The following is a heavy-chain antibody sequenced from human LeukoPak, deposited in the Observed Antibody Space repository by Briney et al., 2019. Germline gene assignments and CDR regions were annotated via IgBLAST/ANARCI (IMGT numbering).Heavy chain of an antibody. V-gene: IGHV4-39*07. J-gene: IGHJ4*02. CDR2: INHSGST. D-gene: IGHD4-23*01. CDR1: GGSISSGNFY. CDR3: ARVPTTTVVTNGGGFDY. Sequence: RSSETLSLTCTVSGGSISSGNFYWSWIRQPPGKGLEWIGEINHSGSTNYNPSLKSRVTISVDTSKNQFSLKLSSVTAADTAVYYCARVPTTTVVTNGGGFDYWGQGTLVTVSS.